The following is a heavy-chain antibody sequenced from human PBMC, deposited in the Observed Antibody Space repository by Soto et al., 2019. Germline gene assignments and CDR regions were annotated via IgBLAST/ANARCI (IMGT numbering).Heavy chain of an antibody. CDR2: ISTRSTYT. CDR1: GFIFSDYY. Sequence: PGGSLRLSCAASGFIFSDYYMSWVRQTPGKGLEWISYISTRSTYTNYADSVKGRFTISRDNTKNSLYLQMDSLRVEDTAVYYCARDLAWKRGKVGRYYYGMDAWGQGTTVTSP. V-gene: IGHV3-11*06. D-gene: IGHD1-1*01. CDR3: ARDLAWKRGKVGRYYYGMDA. J-gene: IGHJ6*02.